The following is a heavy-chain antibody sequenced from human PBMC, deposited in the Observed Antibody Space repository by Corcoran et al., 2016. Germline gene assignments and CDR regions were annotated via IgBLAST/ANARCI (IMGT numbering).Heavy chain of an antibody. CDR3: AGDRRTAVSVYVGEANDY. CDR2: ISAYNGNT. CDR1: GYTFTSYG. D-gene: IGHD3-22*01. V-gene: IGHV1-18*01. J-gene: IGHJ4*02. Sequence: QVQLVQSGAEVKKPGASVKVSCKASGYTFTSYGISWVRQAPGQGLEWMGWISAYNGNTNYAQKLQGRVTMTTDTSTSKAYMELRSLRSDDTAGYYCAGDRRTAVSVYVGEANDYWGQGTLVTVSS.